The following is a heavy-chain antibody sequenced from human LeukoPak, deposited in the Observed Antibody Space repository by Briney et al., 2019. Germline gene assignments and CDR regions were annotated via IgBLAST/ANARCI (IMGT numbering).Heavy chain of an antibody. CDR2: ISYDGSNK. J-gene: IGHJ4*02. CDR3: AKEGYCSSTSCLADY. Sequence: QAGRSLRLSCAASGFTFSSYGMHWVRQAPGKGLEWVAVISYDGSNKYYAESVKGRFTISRDNAKNTLYLQMNSLKAEDTAVYYCAKEGYCSSTSCLADYWGQGTLVTVSS. CDR1: GFTFSSYG. V-gene: IGHV3-30*18. D-gene: IGHD2-2*01.